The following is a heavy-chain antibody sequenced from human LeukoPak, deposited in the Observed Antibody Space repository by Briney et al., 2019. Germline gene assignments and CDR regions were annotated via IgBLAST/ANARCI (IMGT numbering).Heavy chain of an antibody. CDR1: LDSITSGDTY. CDR2: IYYRGRT. Sequence: PSQTLSPTRTVSLDSITSGDTYWSSVRQSPGKGLEWIGYIYYRGRTSYNPSLKSRITLSVDTSKNQFSLTLSSVTAADTAVYYCARGSYYYDSTGYYFDYWGQGTLVSVSS. V-gene: IGHV4-30-4*01. D-gene: IGHD3-22*01. CDR3: ARGSYYYDSTGYYFDY. J-gene: IGHJ4*02.